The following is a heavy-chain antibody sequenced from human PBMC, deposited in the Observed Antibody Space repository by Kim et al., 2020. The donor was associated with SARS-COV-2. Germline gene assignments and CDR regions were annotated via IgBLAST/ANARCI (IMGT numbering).Heavy chain of an antibody. D-gene: IGHD6-13*01. J-gene: IGHJ6*02. CDR2: IIPIFGTP. CDR3: ARDIAAIGTRDYYYYGLDV. V-gene: IGHV1-69*13. Sequence: ASVKVSCKASGGTFSSYAISWVRQAPGQGLEWMGGIIPIFGTPNHAQKFQGRVTITADESTDTAYMELSSLRSEDTAVYYCARDIAAIGTRDYYYYGLDVWGQGTTVTVSS. CDR1: GGTFSSYA.